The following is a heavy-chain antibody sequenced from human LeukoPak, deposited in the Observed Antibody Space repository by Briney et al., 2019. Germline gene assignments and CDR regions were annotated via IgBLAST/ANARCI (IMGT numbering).Heavy chain of an antibody. J-gene: IGHJ3*02. D-gene: IGHD6-13*01. CDR2: MNPNSGNT. Sequence: ASVKVSCKASGGTFSSYAINWVRQATGQGLEWMGWMNPNSGNTGYAQKFQGRVTITRNTSISTAYMELSSLRSEDTAVYYCARGLGIASSPGAFDIWGQGTMVTVSS. V-gene: IGHV1-8*03. CDR1: GGTFSSYA. CDR3: ARGLGIASSPGAFDI.